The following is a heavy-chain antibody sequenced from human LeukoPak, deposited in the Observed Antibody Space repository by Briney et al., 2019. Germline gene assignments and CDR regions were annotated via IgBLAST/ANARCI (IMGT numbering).Heavy chain of an antibody. CDR2: ISSGSTYI. CDR3: GPNFWSGYEGY. V-gene: IGHV3-11*04. Sequence: GSLRLSCAASGFTFSDSYMSWIRQVPGKGLEWVSSISSGSTYIYNADSVQGRFTISRDNAKNSLFLLVNSLRAEDTAVYYCGPNFWSGYEGYWGQGTLVTVSS. J-gene: IGHJ4*02. D-gene: IGHD3-3*01. CDR1: GFTFSDSY.